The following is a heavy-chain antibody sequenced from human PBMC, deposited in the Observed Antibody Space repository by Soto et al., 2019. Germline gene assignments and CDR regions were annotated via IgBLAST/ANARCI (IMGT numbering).Heavy chain of an antibody. CDR1: GFTFGSYG. CDR2: ISYDGSNK. D-gene: IGHD6-19*01. J-gene: IGHJ3*02. V-gene: IGHV3-30*18. Sequence: GGPLRLSCAASGFTFGSYGMHWVRQAPGKGLEWVAVISYDGSNKYYADSVKGRFTISRDNSKNTLYLQMNSLRAEDTAVYYCAKGPLYSSGWYTGAFDIWGQGTMVTVSS. CDR3: AKGPLYSSGWYTGAFDI.